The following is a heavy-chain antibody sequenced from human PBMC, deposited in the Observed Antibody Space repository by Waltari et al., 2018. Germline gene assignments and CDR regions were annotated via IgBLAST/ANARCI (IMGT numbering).Heavy chain of an antibody. CDR3: ARDRVVPADEPDYYGLDV. D-gene: IGHD2-2*01. CDR2: IHYNGAT. Sequence: QVQLQESGPGQVKPSETLSLTCDVSRGSIRSHYWSWIRRPPGKGLAWVGYIHYNGATNHTPSLMSRVTISVDTAKNQFSLKLPSVTAADTAVYYCARDRVVPADEPDYYGLDVWGQGTTVTVSS. CDR1: RGSIRSHY. J-gene: IGHJ6*02. V-gene: IGHV4-59*11.